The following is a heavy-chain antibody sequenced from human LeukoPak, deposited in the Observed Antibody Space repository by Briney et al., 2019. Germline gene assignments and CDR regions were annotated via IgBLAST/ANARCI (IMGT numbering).Heavy chain of an antibody. CDR2: ISSSGSTI. J-gene: IGHJ4*02. CDR3: SSRSGYYGPGYYFDY. V-gene: IGHV3-48*03. D-gene: IGHD3-22*01. Sequence: GGSLRLSCAASGFTFSNSEMNWVRQAPGRGLEWVSYISSSGSTIYYADSVKGRFTISRDNAKNSLYLQMNSLRDEDKAVYYCSSRSGYYGPGYYFDYWGQGTLVTVSS. CDR1: GFTFSNSE.